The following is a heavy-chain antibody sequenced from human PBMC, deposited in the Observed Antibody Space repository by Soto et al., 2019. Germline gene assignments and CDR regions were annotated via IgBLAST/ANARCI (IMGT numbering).Heavy chain of an antibody. V-gene: IGHV1-18*01. CDR2: INSHNGNT. CDR1: GYSLYSYG. Sequence: ASVKVSCKASGYSLYSYGITWVRQVPGQGLEWIGLINSHNGNTTYAHKFKARVTMTTETFTTTAYMELRSLRSDDTAVYYCAGPLSGAAYDLHXWGQGTTVTVS. CDR3: AGPLSGAAYDLHX. D-gene: IGHD1-26*01. J-gene: IGHJ6*02.